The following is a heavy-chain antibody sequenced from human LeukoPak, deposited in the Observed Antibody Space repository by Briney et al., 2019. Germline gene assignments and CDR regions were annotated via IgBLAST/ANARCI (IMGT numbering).Heavy chain of an antibody. CDR1: GFTFSNYW. D-gene: IGHD5-12*01. Sequence: GGSLRLSCVASGFTFSNYWMSWVRQAPGKGLEWVANIKQDGSEKDYVDSVKGRFTISRDNAKNSLYLQMNSLRAEDTAVYYCAKGLESDYWGQGTLVTVSS. CDR3: AKGLESDY. CDR2: IKQDGSEK. V-gene: IGHV3-7*01. J-gene: IGHJ4*02.